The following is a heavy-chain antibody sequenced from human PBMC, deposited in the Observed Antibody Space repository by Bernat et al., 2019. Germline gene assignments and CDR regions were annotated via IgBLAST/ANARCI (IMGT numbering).Heavy chain of an antibody. V-gene: IGHV3-48*02. Sequence: EVQLVESGGGLVQPGGSLRLSCAASGFTFSSYSMTWVRQAPGKGLDWVSYISSSSSTIYYADSVKGRFTISRDNAKNSLYLQMNSLRDEDTAVYYCARSQSGDYSSSWYSHYYYYGMDVWGQGTTVTVSS. CDR1: GFTFSSYS. CDR3: ARSQSGDYSSSWYSHYYYYGMDV. CDR2: ISSSSSTI. J-gene: IGHJ6*02. D-gene: IGHD6-13*01.